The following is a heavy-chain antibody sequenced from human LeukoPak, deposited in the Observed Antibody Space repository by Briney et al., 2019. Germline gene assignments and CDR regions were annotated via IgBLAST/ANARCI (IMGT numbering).Heavy chain of an antibody. CDR2: ISYDGSNK. CDR3: AKLGELEGYDAFDI. V-gene: IGHV3-30-3*01. CDR1: GFTFSSYA. D-gene: IGHD3-10*01. Sequence: GGSLRLSCAASGFTFSSYAMHWVRQAPGKGLEWVAVISYDGSNKYYADSVKGRFTISRDNSKNTLYLQMNRLRAEDTAVYYCAKLGELEGYDAFDIWGQGAMVTVSS. J-gene: IGHJ3*02.